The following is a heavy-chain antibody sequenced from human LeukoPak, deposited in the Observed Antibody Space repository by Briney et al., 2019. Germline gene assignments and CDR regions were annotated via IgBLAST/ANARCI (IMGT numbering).Heavy chain of an antibody. CDR3: AKDTDERDYGDYHYGMDV. CDR1: GFTFDDYA. D-gene: IGHD4-17*01. CDR2: ISWNSGSI. Sequence: GGSLRLSCAASGFTFDDYAMHWVRQAPGKGLEWVSGISWNSGSIGYADSVKGRFTISRDNAKNSLYLQMNSLRAEDTALYYCAKDTDERDYGDYHYGMDVWGQGTTVTVSS. J-gene: IGHJ6*02. V-gene: IGHV3-9*01.